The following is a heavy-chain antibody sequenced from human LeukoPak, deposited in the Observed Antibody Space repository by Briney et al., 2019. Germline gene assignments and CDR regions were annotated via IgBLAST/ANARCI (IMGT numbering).Heavy chain of an antibody. CDR1: GYSFTSYW. Sequence: GESLKISCKGSGYSFTSYWIGWVRQMPGKGLEWMGIIYPGDSDTRCSPSFQGQVTISADKSISTAYLQWSSLKASDTAMYYCARQASYDSSGYRGRYFDYWGQGTLVTVSS. J-gene: IGHJ4*02. CDR3: ARQASYDSSGYRGRYFDY. D-gene: IGHD3-22*01. V-gene: IGHV5-51*01. CDR2: IYPGDSDT.